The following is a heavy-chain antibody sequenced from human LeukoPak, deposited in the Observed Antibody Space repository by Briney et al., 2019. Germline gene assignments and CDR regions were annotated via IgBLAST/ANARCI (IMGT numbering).Heavy chain of an antibody. CDR3: SRNWSDYGGWFDP. Sequence: VASVKVSCKASGGTFSSYAISWVRQAPGQGLEWMGGIIPIFGTANYAQKFQGRVTITADESTSTAYMELSSLRSDDTAVYYCSRNWSDYGGWFDPWGQGTLVTVSS. J-gene: IGHJ5*02. CDR1: GGTFSSYA. V-gene: IGHV1-69*13. D-gene: IGHD1-1*01. CDR2: IIPIFGTA.